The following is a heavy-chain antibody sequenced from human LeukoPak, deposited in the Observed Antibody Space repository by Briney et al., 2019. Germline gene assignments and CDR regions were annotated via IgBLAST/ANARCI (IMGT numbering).Heavy chain of an antibody. CDR1: GGSFSGYY. CDR2: IYYSGST. J-gene: IGHJ4*02. Sequence: SETLSLTCAVYGGSFSGYYWSWIRQPPGKGLEWIGYIYYSGSTYYNPSLKSRVTISADTSKNQFSLKLSSVTAADTAVYYCARGRGYSYGLFDYWGQGTLVTVSS. V-gene: IGHV4-30-4*08. D-gene: IGHD5-18*01. CDR3: ARGRGYSYGLFDY.